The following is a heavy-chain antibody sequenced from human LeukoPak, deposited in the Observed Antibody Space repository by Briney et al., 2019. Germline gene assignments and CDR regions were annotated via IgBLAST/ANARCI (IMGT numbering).Heavy chain of an antibody. Sequence: GGSLRLSCEASGFTFSSYGMQWVRQAPGMGPEWVSVISHDGTVTHYADSVKGRFTISRDSSTNTLYLQMDSLRTKDTAVYYCAKEGSQYASSWFDYWGQGTLVTVSS. CDR1: GFTFSSYG. J-gene: IGHJ4*02. V-gene: IGHV3-30*18. CDR3: AKEGSQYASSWFDY. D-gene: IGHD6-13*01. CDR2: ISHDGTVT.